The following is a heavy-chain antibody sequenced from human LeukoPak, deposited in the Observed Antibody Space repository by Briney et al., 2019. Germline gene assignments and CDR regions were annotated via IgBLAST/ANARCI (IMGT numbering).Heavy chain of an antibody. CDR1: GFIFSSYG. CDR2: ISYDGSNK. Sequence: PGGSLRLPCAASGFIFSSYGMHWVRQAPGKGLEWVTVISYDGSNKYYADSVKGRFIISRDNSKNTLYLQMNSLRTEDTAVYYCAKRSSTSSLDPWGQGTLVTVSS. J-gene: IGHJ5*02. V-gene: IGHV3-30*18. D-gene: IGHD2-2*01. CDR3: AKRSSTSSLDP.